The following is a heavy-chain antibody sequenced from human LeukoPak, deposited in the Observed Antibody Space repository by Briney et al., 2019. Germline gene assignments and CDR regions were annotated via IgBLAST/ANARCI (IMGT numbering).Heavy chain of an antibody. D-gene: IGHD3-22*01. CDR2: IIPMIGTT. J-gene: IGHJ4*02. Sequence: SVKVSCEASGSSFGSYAISWVRQAPGQGPEWMGGIIPMIGTTNHAQTFQGRVTITADESTTTVYMDLSSLRSEDTAVYYCAINYYYDSNGYYRFDFWGQGTLVTVSS. CDR1: GSSFGSYA. CDR3: AINYYYDSNGYYRFDF. V-gene: IGHV1-69*01.